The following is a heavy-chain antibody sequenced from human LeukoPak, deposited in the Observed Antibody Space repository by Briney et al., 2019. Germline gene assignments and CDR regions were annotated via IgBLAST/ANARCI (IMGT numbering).Heavy chain of an antibody. CDR2: ISTGGGNT. CDR3: AKDGGLWISAHWGDS. Sequence: QSGGSLRLSCGASGITFSSYSMNWVRQAPGKGLKWVSTISTGGGNTYYADSVQGRFTVSRDDSKNTLYLQMNSLRAEDTAVYYCAKDGGLWISAHWGDSWGRGTLVTVSS. J-gene: IGHJ4*02. V-gene: IGHV3-23*01. D-gene: IGHD2-2*03. CDR1: GITFSSYS.